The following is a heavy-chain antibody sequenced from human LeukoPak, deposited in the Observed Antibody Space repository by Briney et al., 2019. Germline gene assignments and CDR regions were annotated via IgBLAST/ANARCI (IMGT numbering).Heavy chain of an antibody. CDR3: ARGGWIRAFDI. CDR1: GGSISSYY. Sequence: SETLSLTCTVSGGSISSYYWSWIRQPPGKGLEWIGEINHSGSTNYNPSLKSRVTISVDTSKNQFSLKLSSVTAADTAVYYCARGGWIRAFDIWGQGTMVTVSS. CDR2: INHSGST. V-gene: IGHV4-34*01. D-gene: IGHD5-18*01. J-gene: IGHJ3*02.